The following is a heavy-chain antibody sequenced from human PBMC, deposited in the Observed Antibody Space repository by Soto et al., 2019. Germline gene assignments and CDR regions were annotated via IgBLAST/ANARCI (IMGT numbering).Heavy chain of an antibody. CDR3: AGQPTAGSYYDLGSYYYYYAMDV. J-gene: IGHJ6*02. CDR1: GYTFTSYY. D-gene: IGHD3-10*01. Sequence: GASVKVSCKASGYTFTSYYMHWVRQAPGQGLEWMGIINPSGGSTSYAQKFQGRVTMTRDTSTSTVYMELSSLRSEDTAVYYCAGQPTAGSYYDLGSYYYYYAMDVWGQGTTVTVSS. CDR2: INPSGGST. V-gene: IGHV1-46*01.